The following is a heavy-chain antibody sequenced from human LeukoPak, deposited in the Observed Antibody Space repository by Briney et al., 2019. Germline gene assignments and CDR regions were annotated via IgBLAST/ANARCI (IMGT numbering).Heavy chain of an antibody. CDR1: GGSISSGGDY. Sequence: PAETLSLTCTVSGGSISSGGDYCSWIRQPPGKGLEWIGYIYPSGSTYYIPSLKTRVTISVDRSNNQFSLTVSYVTAGDTAVYYCGTAAPAYYYGMDVWGKATTATVSS. D-gene: IGHD1-1*01. CDR2: IYPSGST. V-gene: IGHV4-30-2*01. CDR3: GTAAPAYYYGMDV. J-gene: IGHJ6*04.